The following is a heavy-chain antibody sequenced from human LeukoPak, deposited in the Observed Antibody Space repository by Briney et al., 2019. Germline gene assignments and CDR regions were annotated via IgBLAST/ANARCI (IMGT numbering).Heavy chain of an antibody. CDR3: ASKEYSSSFALSY. J-gene: IGHJ4*02. V-gene: IGHV3-66*01. CDR2: IYSGGST. Sequence: GGSLRLSCAASGFTVSSNYMSWVRQAPGKGLEWVSVIYSGGSTYYADSVKGRFTISRDNSKNTLYLQMNSLRAEDTAVYYCASKEYSSSFALSYWGQRTLVTVSS. D-gene: IGHD6-6*01. CDR1: GFTVSSNY.